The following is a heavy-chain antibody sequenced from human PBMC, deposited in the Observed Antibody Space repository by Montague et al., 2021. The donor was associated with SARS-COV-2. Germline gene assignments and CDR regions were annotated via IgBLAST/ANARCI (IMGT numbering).Heavy chain of an antibody. V-gene: IGHV2-70*11. Sequence: PALVKPTQTLTLTCTFSGFSLSTSGMCVSWIRQPPGKALEWLARIDWDDDKYYSTSLKTRLTISKDTSKNQVVLTMTNMDPVDTATYYCARMTVAGIPLDYWGQGTLVTVSS. J-gene: IGHJ4*02. D-gene: IGHD6-19*01. CDR3: ARMTVAGIPLDY. CDR2: IDWDDDK. CDR1: GFSLSTSGMC.